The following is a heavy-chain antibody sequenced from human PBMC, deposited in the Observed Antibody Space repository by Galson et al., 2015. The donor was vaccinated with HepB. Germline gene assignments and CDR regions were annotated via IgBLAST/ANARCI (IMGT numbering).Heavy chain of an antibody. V-gene: IGHV3-73*01. J-gene: IGHJ6*03. CDR1: GFTSSGSA. CDR3: TRHVEAAIYPPAYYYYMDV. D-gene: IGHD2-2*01. CDR2: IRSKANSYAT. Sequence: SLRLSCAASGFTSSGSAMHWVRQASGKGLEWVGRIRSKANSYATAYAASVKGRFTISRDDSKNTAYLQMNSLKTEDTAVYYCTRHVEAAIYPPAYYYYMDVWGKGTTVTVSS.